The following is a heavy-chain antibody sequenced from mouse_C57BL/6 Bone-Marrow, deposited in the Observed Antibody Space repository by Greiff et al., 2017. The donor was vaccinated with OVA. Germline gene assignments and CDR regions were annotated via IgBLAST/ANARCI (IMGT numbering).Heavy chain of an antibody. V-gene: IGHV1-55*01. CDR1: GYTFTSYW. CDR3: ARSGITTVEGDFAMDY. J-gene: IGHJ4*01. Sequence: VKLQQPGAELVKPGASVKMSCKASGYTFTSYWITWVKQRPGQGPEWVGDIYPGSGRTNYNEKFKSKGTLTVDTSSSTAYMQLSSLTSEDSAVYYCARSGITTVEGDFAMDYWGQGTSVTVSS. CDR2: IYPGSGRT. D-gene: IGHD1-1*01.